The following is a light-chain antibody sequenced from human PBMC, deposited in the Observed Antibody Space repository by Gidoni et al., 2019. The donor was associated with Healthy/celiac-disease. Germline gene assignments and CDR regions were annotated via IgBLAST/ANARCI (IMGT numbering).Light chain of an antibody. J-gene: IGKJ2*04. CDR3: QQYNNWPPCS. V-gene: IGKV3-15*01. Sequence: EIVMTQSPATLPVSPGERATLSCRASQGVSRNLAWYQQKPGQAPRLLIYGASTRATGIPARFSGSGSGTEFTLTISSLQSEDFAVYYCQQYNNWPPCSFGQGTKLEIK. CDR1: QGVSRN. CDR2: GAS.